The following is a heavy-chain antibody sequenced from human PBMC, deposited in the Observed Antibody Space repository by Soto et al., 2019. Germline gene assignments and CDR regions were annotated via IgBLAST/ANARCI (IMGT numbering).Heavy chain of an antibody. J-gene: IGHJ4*02. CDR3: ARDRAVAGDRNFDY. V-gene: IGHV1-3*01. D-gene: IGHD6-19*01. CDR1: GYTFTRYA. CDR2: INAGNGNT. Sequence: GASVKVSCKASGYTFTRYAMHWVRQAPGQRLEWMGWINAGNGNTKYSQKFQGRVTITTDTSASTAYMELSSLRSEDTAVYYCARDRAVAGDRNFDYWGQRILVTVCS.